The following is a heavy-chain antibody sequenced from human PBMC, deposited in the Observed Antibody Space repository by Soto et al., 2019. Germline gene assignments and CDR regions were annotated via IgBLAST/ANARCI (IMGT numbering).Heavy chain of an antibody. CDR1: GYSFTSYW. CDR3: ARLGVVVPAAISNYYYYGMDV. V-gene: IGHV5-10-1*01. D-gene: IGHD2-2*01. Sequence: PGESRKISCKGSGYSFTSYWISWVRQMPGKGLEWMGRIDPSDSCTNYSPSFQGHVTISADKSISTAYLQWSSLKASVTAMYYCARLGVVVPAAISNYYYYGMDVWGQGTTVTVSS. J-gene: IGHJ6*02. CDR2: IDPSDSCT.